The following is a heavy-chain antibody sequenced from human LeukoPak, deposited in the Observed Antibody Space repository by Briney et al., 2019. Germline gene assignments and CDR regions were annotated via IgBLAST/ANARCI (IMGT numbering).Heavy chain of an antibody. Sequence: SETLSLTCAVYGGSFSGYYWSWTRQPPGKGLEWIGEINHSGSTNYNPSLKSRVTISVDTSKNQFSLKLGSVTAADTAVYYCARGLLVVVPSPIEDYYYYGMDVWGQGTTVTVSS. CDR2: INHSGST. CDR3: ARGLLVVVPSPIEDYYYYGMDV. D-gene: IGHD2-2*01. V-gene: IGHV4-34*01. J-gene: IGHJ6*02. CDR1: GGSFSGYY.